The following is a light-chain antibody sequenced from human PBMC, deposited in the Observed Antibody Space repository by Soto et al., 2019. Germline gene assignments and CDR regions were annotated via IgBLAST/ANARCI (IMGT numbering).Light chain of an antibody. J-gene: IGKJ5*01. CDR3: QQYNNWPFT. CDR2: GAS. CDR1: ETVATN. Sequence: EVVMTQSPATLSVSPGERATLSCRASETVATNLAWYQQKPGQAPRLLISGASTRAAGISDRFRGSGSGTDYTLTISSLQSEDFAVYYCQQYNNWPFTFGQGTRLEIK. V-gene: IGKV3-15*01.